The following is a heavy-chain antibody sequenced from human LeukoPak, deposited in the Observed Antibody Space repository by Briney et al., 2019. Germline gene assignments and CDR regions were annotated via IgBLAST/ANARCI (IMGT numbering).Heavy chain of an antibody. J-gene: IGHJ5*02. CDR3: ARGYDILTGWFDP. Sequence: WGSLRLSCAASGFTFSSYSMNWVRQAPGKGLEWVSSISSSSSYIYYADSVKGRFTISRDNAKNSLYLQMNSLRAEDTAVYYCARGYDILTGWFDPWGQGTLVTVSS. CDR1: GFTFSSYS. V-gene: IGHV3-21*01. D-gene: IGHD3-9*01. CDR2: ISSSSSYI.